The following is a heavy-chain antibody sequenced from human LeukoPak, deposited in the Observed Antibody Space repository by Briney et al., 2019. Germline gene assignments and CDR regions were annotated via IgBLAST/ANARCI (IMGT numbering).Heavy chain of an antibody. CDR1: GGSISSYY. CDR3: ARSVVPAARGGNWFDP. Sequence: SETLSLTCTVSGGSISSYYWSWIRQPAGKGLEWIGRIYTSGSTNYNPSHKSRVTMSVDTSKNQFSLKLSSVTAADTAVYYCARSVVPAARGGNWFDPWGQGTLVTVSS. J-gene: IGHJ5*02. V-gene: IGHV4-4*07. CDR2: IYTSGST. D-gene: IGHD2-2*01.